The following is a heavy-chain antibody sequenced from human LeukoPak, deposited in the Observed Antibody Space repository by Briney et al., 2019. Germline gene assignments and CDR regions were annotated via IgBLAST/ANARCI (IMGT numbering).Heavy chain of an antibody. CDR3: ARQGGSYWSHFDY. Sequence: GESLQISCKGSGYYFTSYWIGWVRQMPGKGLEWMGIIYPGDSDTRYSPSFQGQVTISADKSISTAYLQWSSLKASDTAMYYCARQGGSYWSHFDYWGQGTLVTVSS. J-gene: IGHJ4*02. CDR1: GYYFTSYW. D-gene: IGHD1-26*01. CDR2: IYPGDSDT. V-gene: IGHV5-51*01.